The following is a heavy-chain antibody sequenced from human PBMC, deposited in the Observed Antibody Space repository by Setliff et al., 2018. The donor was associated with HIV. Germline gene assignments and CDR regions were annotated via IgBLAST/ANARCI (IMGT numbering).Heavy chain of an antibody. CDR1: GFTFSKYW. J-gene: IGHJ4*02. Sequence: GGSLRLSCAASGFTFSKYWMHWVRQAPGQGLEWVSGINNETTTTTYADSVKGRFSISRDNAKNSLYLQMNSLRAEDTAVYYCARGHYSSSSGWGQGALVTVSS. D-gene: IGHD6-6*01. V-gene: IGHV3-74*01. CDR2: INNETTTT. CDR3: ARGHYSSSSG.